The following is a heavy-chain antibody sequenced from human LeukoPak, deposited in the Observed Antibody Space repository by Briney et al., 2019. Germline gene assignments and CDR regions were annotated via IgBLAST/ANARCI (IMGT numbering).Heavy chain of an antibody. CDR1: SDSISSSTSY. CDR2: IFYSGAT. Sequence: PSEILSLTCTVSSDSISSSTSYWGWIRQPPGKGLEYIGSIFYSGATYYNPSLKSRVTLSVDMSKNQFSLKLSSVTAADTAVYYCARLDKRVHNTFDTWGQGTMVTVSS. CDR3: ARLDKRVHNTFDT. V-gene: IGHV4-39*01. D-gene: IGHD3-9*01. J-gene: IGHJ3*02.